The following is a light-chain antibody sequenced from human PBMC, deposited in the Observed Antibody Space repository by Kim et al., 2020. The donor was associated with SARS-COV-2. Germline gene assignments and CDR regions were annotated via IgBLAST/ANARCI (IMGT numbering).Light chain of an antibody. CDR3: QAWDGTTAV. Sequence: SYELTQPPSVSVSPGQTASITCSGHFRLGSEFVCWYQQKPGQSPALVIYQNNKRPSGTPERFSGSLSGNTATLTIGGTQGLAEADYFCQAWDGTTAVFGG. V-gene: IGLV3-1*01. CDR1: FRLGSEF. CDR2: QNN. J-gene: IGLJ3*02.